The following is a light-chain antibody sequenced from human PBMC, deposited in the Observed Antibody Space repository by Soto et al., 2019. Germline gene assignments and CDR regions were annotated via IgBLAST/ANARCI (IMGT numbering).Light chain of an antibody. J-gene: IGKJ1*01. CDR3: LQHNSYSWT. V-gene: IGKV1-17*01. CDR1: HDIKND. CDR2: AAS. Sequence: DIQMTQSPSSLSASVGDRVTITCRASHDIKNDLDWYQQKPGKGPKRLIYAASSLQSGVPSRFSGSGSGTEFTLKISSLQSEDFANYSCLQHNSYSWTFGQGTKVEIK.